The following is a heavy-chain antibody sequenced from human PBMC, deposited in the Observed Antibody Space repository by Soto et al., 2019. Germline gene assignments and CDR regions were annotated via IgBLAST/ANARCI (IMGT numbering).Heavy chain of an antibody. V-gene: IGHV1-2*04. CDR3: ARDRAGTNDY. CDR2: INPNSGGT. CDR1: GYTFTGYY. Sequence: ASVKVSCKASGYTFTGYYMHWVRQAPGQGLEWMGWINPNSGGTNYAKKFQGWVTMTRDTSISTAYMELSRLRSDETAVYYCARDRAGTNDYWGQGTLVTVSS. D-gene: IGHD1-1*01. J-gene: IGHJ4*02.